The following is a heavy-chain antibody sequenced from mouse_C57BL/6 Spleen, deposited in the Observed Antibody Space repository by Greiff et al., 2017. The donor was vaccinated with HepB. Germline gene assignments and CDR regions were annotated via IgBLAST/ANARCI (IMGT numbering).Heavy chain of an antibody. CDR2: IYPGSGNT. CDR3: ARDTTVVRWYFDV. V-gene: IGHV1-76*01. D-gene: IGHD1-1*01. J-gene: IGHJ1*03. Sequence: QVQLQQSGAELVRPGASVKLSCKASGYTFTDYYINWVKQRPGQGLEWIARIYPGSGNTYYNEKFKGKATLTAEKSSSTAYMQLSSLTSEDSAVYFCARDTTVVRWYFDVWGTGTTVTVSS. CDR1: GYTFTDYY.